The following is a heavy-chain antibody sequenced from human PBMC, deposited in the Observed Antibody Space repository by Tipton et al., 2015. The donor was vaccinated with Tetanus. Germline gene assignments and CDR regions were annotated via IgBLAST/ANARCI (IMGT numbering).Heavy chain of an antibody. J-gene: IGHJ4*02. CDR1: GYTFTSYS. CDR2: INTNTGDT. Sequence: QVQLVQSGSELKEPGASVKVSCKGSGYTFTSYSINWVRQAPGQGLEWMGWINTNTGDTKFAQKFQGRVTMTRDTSINTAYLDLSGLTSDDTAVFYCARERHLDYWGQGTLVTVSS. V-gene: IGHV1-2*02. CDR3: ARERHLDY.